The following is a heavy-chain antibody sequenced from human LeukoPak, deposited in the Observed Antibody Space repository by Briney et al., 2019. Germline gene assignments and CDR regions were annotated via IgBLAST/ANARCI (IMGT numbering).Heavy chain of an antibody. D-gene: IGHD6-19*01. CDR2: ISGSGGAGT. Sequence: GFLRLSCAGSGFTFSSYAMSWVRQAPGKGLEWVSTISGSGGAGTYYADPVKGRFTISRDNSKNTLYLQMNSLRVEDTAVYYCAQGYSSGWYPHWGQGSLVSVSS. V-gene: IGHV3-23*01. CDR1: GFTFSSYA. J-gene: IGHJ4*02. CDR3: AQGYSSGWYPH.